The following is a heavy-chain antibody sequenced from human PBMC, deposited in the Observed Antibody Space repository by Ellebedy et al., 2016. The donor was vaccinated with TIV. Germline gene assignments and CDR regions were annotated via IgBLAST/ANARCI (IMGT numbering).Heavy chain of an antibody. J-gene: IGHJ4*02. CDR2: ISTTDGT. D-gene: IGHD5-24*01. CDR3: ATQLWNTEF. V-gene: IGHV3-23*01. Sequence: GESLKTSCEASESTFSSYGMSWGRQAPGKGLEWVSSISTTDGTHYADSVKGRFTISRDNPKNTLYLQMNSLRVEDTAVYYSATQLWNTEFWGQGTLVIVSS. CDR1: ESTFSSYG.